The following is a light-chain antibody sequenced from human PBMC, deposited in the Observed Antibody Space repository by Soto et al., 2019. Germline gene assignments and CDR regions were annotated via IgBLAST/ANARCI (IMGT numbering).Light chain of an antibody. CDR3: MQALQTPNT. V-gene: IGKV2-28*01. CDR2: LGS. CDR1: QSLLHSNGYNY. J-gene: IGKJ2*01. Sequence: DIVMTQSPLSLPVTPGEPASISCRSSQSLLHSNGYNYLDWYLQKPGQSPQLLIYLGSNRASGVPARFSSSGSGTDFTLKISRVEAEDVWVYYCMQALQTPNTFGQGIKLEIK.